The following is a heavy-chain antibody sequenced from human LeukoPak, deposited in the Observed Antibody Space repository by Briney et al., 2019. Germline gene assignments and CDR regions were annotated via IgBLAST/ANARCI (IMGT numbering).Heavy chain of an antibody. CDR1: GGSFSGYY. D-gene: IGHD2-2*02. J-gene: IGHJ5*02. CDR2: INHSGST. V-gene: IGHV4-34*01. Sequence: SETLSLTCAVYGGSFSGYYWSWIRQPPGKGLEWIGEINHSGSTNYNPSLKSRVTISVDTSKNQFSLQLNSVTPEDTAVYYCARAPLPSYCSSTSCYTRFDPWGQGTLVTVSS. CDR3: ARAPLPSYCSSTSCYTRFDP.